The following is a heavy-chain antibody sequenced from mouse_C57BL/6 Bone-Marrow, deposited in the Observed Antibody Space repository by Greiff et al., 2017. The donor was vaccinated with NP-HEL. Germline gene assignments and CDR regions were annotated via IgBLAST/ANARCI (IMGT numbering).Heavy chain of an antibody. D-gene: IGHD1-1*01. Sequence: QVQLQQSGAELARPGASVEMSCKASGYTFTSYTMHWVKQRPGQGLEWIGYINPSSGYTKYNQKFKDKATLTADKSSSTAYMQLSSLTSEDSAVYYCASPYGSSWGFAYWGQGTLVTVSA. CDR3: ASPYGSSWGFAY. J-gene: IGHJ3*01. V-gene: IGHV1-4*01. CDR1: GYTFTSYT. CDR2: INPSSGYT.